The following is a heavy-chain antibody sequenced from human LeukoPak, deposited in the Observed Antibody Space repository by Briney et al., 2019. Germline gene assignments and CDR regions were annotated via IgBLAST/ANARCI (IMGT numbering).Heavy chain of an antibody. CDR1: GGSLSSYY. CDR2: IYTSGST. V-gene: IGHV4-4*07. J-gene: IGHJ3*02. CDR3: ARAPSGLGYCSSTSCFTFDI. D-gene: IGHD2-2*01. Sequence: PSETLSLTCTVSGGSLSSYYWSWIRQPAGKGLEWIGRIYTSGSTNYNPSLKSRVTMSVDTSKNQFSLKLSSVTAADTAVYYCARAPSGLGYCSSTSCFTFDIWGQGTMVTVSS.